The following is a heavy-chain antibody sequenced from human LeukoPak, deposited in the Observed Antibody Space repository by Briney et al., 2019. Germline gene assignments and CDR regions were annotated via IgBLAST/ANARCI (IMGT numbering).Heavy chain of an antibody. V-gene: IGHV3-30-3*01. Sequence: GGSLRLSCAASGFTFSSYAMHWVRQAPGKGLEWVAVISYDGSNKYYADSVKGRFTISRDNSKNTLYLQMNSLRAEDTAVYYCARGGLQQLAPLDYWGQGTLVTVSS. CDR2: ISYDGSNK. CDR3: ARGGLQQLAPLDY. J-gene: IGHJ4*02. CDR1: GFTFSSYA. D-gene: IGHD6-13*01.